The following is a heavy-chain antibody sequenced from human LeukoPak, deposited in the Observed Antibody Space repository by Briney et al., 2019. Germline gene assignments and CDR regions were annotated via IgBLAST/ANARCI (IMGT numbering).Heavy chain of an antibody. V-gene: IGHV3-53*01. CDR2: IYSGGST. D-gene: IGHD6-13*01. CDR3: ARKIIAAAVGGFDP. Sequence: PGGSLRLSCAASGFTVSSNYMSWVRQAPGKGLEWVSVIYSGGSTCYADSVKGRFTISRDNSKNTLYLQMNSLRAEDTAVYYCARKIIAAAVGGFDPWGQGTLVTVSS. J-gene: IGHJ5*02. CDR1: GFTVSSNY.